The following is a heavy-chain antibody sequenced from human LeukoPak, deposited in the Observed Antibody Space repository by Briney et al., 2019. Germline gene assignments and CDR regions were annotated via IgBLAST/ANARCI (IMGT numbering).Heavy chain of an antibody. D-gene: IGHD6-19*01. CDR2: INHSGST. J-gene: IGHJ4*02. CDR3: ARTYSSGWYVALRY. Sequence: SETLSLTCAVYGGSFSGYYWSWIRQPPGKGLEWIGEINHSGSTNYNPSLKSRVTISVDTSKNQFSLKLSSVTAADTAVYYCARTYSSGWYVALRYWGQGTLVTVSS. CDR1: GGSFSGYY. V-gene: IGHV4-34*01.